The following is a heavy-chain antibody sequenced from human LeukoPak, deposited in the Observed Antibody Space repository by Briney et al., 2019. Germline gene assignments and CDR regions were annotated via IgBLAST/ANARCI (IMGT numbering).Heavy chain of an antibody. CDR3: ASSGPKKTEYDFDY. V-gene: IGHV1-8*01. D-gene: IGHD5-12*01. CDR1: VYTFTSYD. CDR2: MNPNSGNT. Sequence: ASVKVSCKASVYTFTSYDINWVRQATGQGLEWMGWMNPNSGNTGYAQKFQGRVAMTRNTSISTAYMELSSLRSEDTAVYYCASSGPKKTEYDFDYWGQGTLVTVSS. J-gene: IGHJ4*02.